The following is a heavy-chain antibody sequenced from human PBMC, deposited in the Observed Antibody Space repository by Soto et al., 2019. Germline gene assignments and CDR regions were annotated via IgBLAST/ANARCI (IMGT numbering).Heavy chain of an antibody. CDR3: ARGCSDTTCPRPYYGMDV. Sequence: LSLTCTVSGGSISSGDYYWSWIRQPPGKGLEWIGYIYKSGSTYYNLSLKSRITMSVATSKNQFSLKLNSVTAADTAVYYCARGCSDTTCPRPYYGMDVWGQGTTVTVSS. V-gene: IGHV4-30-4*01. D-gene: IGHD2-2*01. J-gene: IGHJ6*02. CDR1: GGSISSGDYY. CDR2: IYKSGST.